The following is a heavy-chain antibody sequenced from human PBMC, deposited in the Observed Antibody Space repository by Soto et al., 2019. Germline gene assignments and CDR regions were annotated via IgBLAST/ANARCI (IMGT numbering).Heavy chain of an antibody. CDR1: GFIFKNYA. D-gene: IGHD5-18*01. V-gene: IGHV3-30*04. CDR2: IGKDEYNT. J-gene: IGHJ4*02. Sequence: QVQLVESGGGVVQPGRSLRPSCAASGFIFKNYAMHWVRQAPGKGLEWAAVIGKDEYNTYYSDSVRGRFTISRDNSRNTLYLQMNNLRVDDTAVFFCARGNGTTTMYNQLLDYWGQGSLVTVSS. CDR3: ARGNGTTTMYNQLLDY.